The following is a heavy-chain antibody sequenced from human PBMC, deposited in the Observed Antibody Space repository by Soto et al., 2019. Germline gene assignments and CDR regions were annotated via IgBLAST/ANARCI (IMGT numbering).Heavy chain of an antibody. V-gene: IGHV3-21*01. CDR1: VFTFISYS. CDR2: ISSSSSYI. Sequence: GWSLRLSCAASVFTFISYSMNWVRQAPGKGLEWVSSISSSSSYIYYADSVKGRFTISRDNAKNSLYLQMNSLRAEDTAVYYCATPAGIAVAGSIPPQDYWGQGTLVTVSS. D-gene: IGHD6-19*01. J-gene: IGHJ4*02. CDR3: ATPAGIAVAGSIPPQDY.